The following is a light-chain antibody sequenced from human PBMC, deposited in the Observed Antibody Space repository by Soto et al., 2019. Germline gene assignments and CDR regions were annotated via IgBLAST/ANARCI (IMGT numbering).Light chain of an antibody. V-gene: IGLV2-14*01. CDR3: SSYTRSSSYV. J-gene: IGLJ1*01. Sequence: QSALTQPASVSGSPGQSITISCTGTSSDVGGYNYVSWYQQYPGKAPRLMIFDVSNRPSGVSNRFTGSKSGNTASLTISGLQAEDEADYCCSSYTRSSSYVFGTGTKLTVL. CDR1: SSDVGGYNY. CDR2: DVS.